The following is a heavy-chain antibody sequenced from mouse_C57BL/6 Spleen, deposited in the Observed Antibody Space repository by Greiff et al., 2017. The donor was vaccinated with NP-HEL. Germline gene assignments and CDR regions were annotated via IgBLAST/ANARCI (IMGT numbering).Heavy chain of an antibody. J-gene: IGHJ1*03. CDR1: GFTFSSYA. CDR2: ISDGGSYT. Sequence: EVKLMESGGGLVKPGGSLKLSCAASGFTFSSYAMSWVRQTPEKRLEWVATISDGGSYTYYPDNVKGRFTISRDNAKNNLYLQMSHLKSEDTAMYYCARKSTMVTRWYFDVWGTGTTVTVSS. D-gene: IGHD2-1*01. V-gene: IGHV5-4*03. CDR3: ARKSTMVTRWYFDV.